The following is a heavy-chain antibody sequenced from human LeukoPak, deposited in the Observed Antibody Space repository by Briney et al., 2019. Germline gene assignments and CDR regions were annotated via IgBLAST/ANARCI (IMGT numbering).Heavy chain of an antibody. V-gene: IGHV3-23*01. D-gene: IGHD5-24*01. CDR2: ISGSGGST. J-gene: IGHJ6*03. Sequence: PGGSLRLSCAASGFTFSSYAMSWVRHAPGKGLEWVSAISGSGGSTYYADSVKGRFTISRDNSKNTLYLQMNSLRAEDTAVYYCAKARRRVEMATIGDYYYYMDVWGKGTTVTVSS. CDR1: GFTFSSYA. CDR3: AKARRRVEMATIGDYYYYMDV.